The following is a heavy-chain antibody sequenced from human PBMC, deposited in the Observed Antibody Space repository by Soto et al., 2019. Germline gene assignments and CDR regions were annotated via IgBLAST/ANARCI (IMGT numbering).Heavy chain of an antibody. CDR2: ISAYNGNT. Sequence: ASVKVSCKASGYTFTSYGISWVRHAPGQGLEWMGWISAYNGNTNYAQKLQGRVTMTTDTSTSTAYMELRSLRSDDTAVYYCARDVVDYYDSSGYYDAFDIWGQGTMVTVSS. CDR1: GYTFTSYG. V-gene: IGHV1-18*01. J-gene: IGHJ3*02. D-gene: IGHD3-22*01. CDR3: ARDVVDYYDSSGYYDAFDI.